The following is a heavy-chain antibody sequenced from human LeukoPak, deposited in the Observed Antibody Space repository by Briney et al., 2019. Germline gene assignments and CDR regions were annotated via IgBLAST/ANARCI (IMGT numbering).Heavy chain of an antibody. J-gene: IGHJ4*02. CDR1: GGTFSSYA. CDR2: INPNSGGT. V-gene: IGHV1-2*06. Sequence: ASVKVSCKASGGTFSSYAISWVRQAPGQGLEWMGRINPNSGGTNFAQKFQGRVTMTRDTSVSTAYMELTRLRSDDTAVYYCARDFERPDFWGQGTLVTVSS. CDR3: ARDFERPDF.